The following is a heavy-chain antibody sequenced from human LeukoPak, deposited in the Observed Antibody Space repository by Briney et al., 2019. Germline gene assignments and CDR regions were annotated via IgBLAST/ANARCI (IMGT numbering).Heavy chain of an antibody. CDR2: ISGGGGSA. CDR1: GFTFSSYA. J-gene: IGHJ4*02. CDR3: AKGGKWDVTPFDY. Sequence: GGSLRLSCAASGFTFSSYAMSWVRQAPGKGLEWVSAISGGGGSAYYADSVKGRFTISRDNSKNTLYLQVNSLRAEDTAVYYCAKGGKWDVTPFDYWGQGTLVTVSS. D-gene: IGHD1-26*01. V-gene: IGHV3-23*01.